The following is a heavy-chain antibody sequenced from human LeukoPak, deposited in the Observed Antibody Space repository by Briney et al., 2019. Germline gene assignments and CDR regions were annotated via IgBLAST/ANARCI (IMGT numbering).Heavy chain of an antibody. CDR3: AREIKWGAVAL. Sequence: SETLSLTCSVSGGSISSYYWSWIRQPPGKGLEWIGYIYYSGSTNYNPSLKSRVTISVDTSKNQFSLKLSSVTAADTAVYYCAREIKWGAVALWGQGTLVTVPS. J-gene: IGHJ4*02. V-gene: IGHV4-59*01. CDR1: GGSISSYY. CDR2: IYYSGST. D-gene: IGHD6-19*01.